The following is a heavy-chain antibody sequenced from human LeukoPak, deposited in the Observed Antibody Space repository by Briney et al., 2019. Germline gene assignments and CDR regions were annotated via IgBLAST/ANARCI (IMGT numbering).Heavy chain of an antibody. CDR1: GCSFTNSW. V-gene: IGHV5-51*01. D-gene: IGHD3-16*01. Sequence: GGALQISCKGSGCSFTNSWIGWGRRMPGKGGEWRGMIYCGDSDTRYGPSFQDQVTISVDKSISTAYLQWSSLKASDTAMYYCSRSGGYYMDVWGKGTTVTVSS. J-gene: IGHJ6*03. CDR2: IYCGDSDT. CDR3: SRSGGYYMDV.